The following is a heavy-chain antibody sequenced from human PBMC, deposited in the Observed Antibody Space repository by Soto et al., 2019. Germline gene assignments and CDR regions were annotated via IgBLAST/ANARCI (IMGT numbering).Heavy chain of an antibody. J-gene: IGHJ5*02. CDR3: PRVTPTSPAAWLDP. Sequence: QVQLVQSGAEVKKPGASVTVSCRASGYTFTDYFLHWVRQAPGHGLEWMGWINPNSGSTNFAQKFRGWVTMTREASISTVYLVLNRLRSDDTALYYCPRVTPTSPAAWLDPWGQGTLVTVSS. CDR2: INPNSGST. V-gene: IGHV1-2*04. D-gene: IGHD1-1*01. CDR1: GYTFTDYF.